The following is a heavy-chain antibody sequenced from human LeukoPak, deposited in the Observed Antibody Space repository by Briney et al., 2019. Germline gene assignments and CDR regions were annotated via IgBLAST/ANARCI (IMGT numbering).Heavy chain of an antibody. Sequence: ASVKVSCKASGYTFTGYYMHWVRQAPGQGLEWMGRINPNSGGTNYAQKFQGRVTMTRDTSISTAYMELSRLRSDDTAVYYCARSLRYYYGSSGYSGYFDYWGQGALVTVSS. J-gene: IGHJ4*02. V-gene: IGHV1-2*06. CDR3: ARSLRYYYGSSGYSGYFDY. CDR2: INPNSGGT. D-gene: IGHD3-22*01. CDR1: GYTFTGYY.